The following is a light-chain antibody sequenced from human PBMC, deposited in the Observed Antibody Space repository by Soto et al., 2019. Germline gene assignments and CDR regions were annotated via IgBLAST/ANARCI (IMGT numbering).Light chain of an antibody. CDR3: QQYRDLPQT. V-gene: IGKV3-20*01. CDR2: NSS. CDR1: QSVRYNY. Sequence: EIVLTQSPGTLSLSPGERATLSCRASQSVRYNYLAWYQQKPGQAPRLLIYNSSTRVTGIPDRFSGSGSGADSTLTISRLEPEDFALYYCQQYRDLPQTFGQGTKVEMK. J-gene: IGKJ1*01.